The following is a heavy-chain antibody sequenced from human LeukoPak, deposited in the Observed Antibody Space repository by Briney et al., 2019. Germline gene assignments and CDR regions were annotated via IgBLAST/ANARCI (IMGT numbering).Heavy chain of an antibody. CDR3: ARGIVSSSWYGNWLDP. CDR2: IYTSGST. Sequence: SETLSLTCTVSGGSISSYYWSWIRQPAGKGLEWIGRIYTSGSTNYNPSLKSRVTMSVDTSKNQFSLNLSSVTAADTAVYYCARGIVSSSWYGNWLDPWGQGTLVTVS. J-gene: IGHJ5*02. D-gene: IGHD6-13*01. CDR1: GGSISSYY. V-gene: IGHV4-4*07.